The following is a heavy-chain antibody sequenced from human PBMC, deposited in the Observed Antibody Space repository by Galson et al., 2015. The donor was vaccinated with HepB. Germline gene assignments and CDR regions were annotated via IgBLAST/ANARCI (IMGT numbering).Heavy chain of an antibody. V-gene: IGHV3-48*01. CDR1: GFTFSSYS. D-gene: IGHD4-17*01. CDR3: ARGRLRGGMDV. Sequence: SLRLSCAASGFTFSSYSMNWVRQAPGKGLEWVSYISSSSSTIYYADSVKGRFTISRDNAKNSLYLQMNSLRAEDTAVYYCARGRLRGGMDVWGQGTTVTVSS. J-gene: IGHJ6*02. CDR2: ISSSSSTI.